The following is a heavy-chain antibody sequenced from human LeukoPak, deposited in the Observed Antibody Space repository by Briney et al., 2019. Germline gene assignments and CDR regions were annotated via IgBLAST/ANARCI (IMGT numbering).Heavy chain of an antibody. CDR3: AREAGGANAFDI. CDR2: ISTSSGDTL. CDR1: GLTFSSYE. V-gene: IGHV3-48*03. J-gene: IGHJ3*02. Sequence: GGSLRLSCAASGLTFSSYEMNWVRQAPGEGLEWVSYISTSSGDTLYYADSVKGRFTISRDNAKNSLYLQMNSLRAEDTAVYYCAREAGGANAFDIWGQGTMVTVSS. D-gene: IGHD2-21*01.